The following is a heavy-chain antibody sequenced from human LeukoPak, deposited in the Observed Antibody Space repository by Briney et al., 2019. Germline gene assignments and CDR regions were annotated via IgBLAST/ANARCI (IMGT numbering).Heavy chain of an antibody. CDR3: ARTYDSSGTLDY. D-gene: IGHD3-22*01. V-gene: IGHV4-31*11. J-gene: IGHJ4*02. CDR2: IYYSGST. CDR1: GGSFSGYY. Sequence: PSETLSLTCAVYGGSFSGYYWSWIRQHPGKGLEWIGYIYYSGSTYYNPSLKSRVTISVDTSKNQFSLKLSSVTAADTAVYYCARTYDSSGTLDYWGQGTLVTVSS.